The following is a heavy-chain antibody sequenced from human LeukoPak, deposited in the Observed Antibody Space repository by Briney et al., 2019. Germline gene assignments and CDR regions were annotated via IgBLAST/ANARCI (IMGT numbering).Heavy chain of an antibody. J-gene: IGHJ5*02. CDR1: GYTFTSYY. CDR2: INISGGNT. D-gene: IGHD3-3*01. CDR3: ARGPHIRTYDRDNWFDP. Sequence: ASVKVSCKASGYTFTSYYMYWVRQAPGQGLEWMGIINISGGNTNYAQKFQGRVTMTRDMSTGTVYMELSSLRSEDTAIYYCARGPHIRTYDRDNWFDPWGQGTLVTVSS. V-gene: IGHV1-46*01.